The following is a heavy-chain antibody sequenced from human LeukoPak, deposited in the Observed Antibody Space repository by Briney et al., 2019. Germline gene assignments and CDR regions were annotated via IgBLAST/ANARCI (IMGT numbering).Heavy chain of an antibody. D-gene: IGHD1-26*01. Sequence: PGGSLRLSCAASGFTFSSYWMHWVRHAPGKGPVWVSRINNDGSGTTYADSVKGRFTISRDDAKNTLYLQMNSLRAEDTAVYYCARVGATGGGYFDYWGQGTLVTVSS. CDR2: INNDGSGT. V-gene: IGHV3-74*01. CDR1: GFTFSSYW. CDR3: ARVGATGGGYFDY. J-gene: IGHJ4*02.